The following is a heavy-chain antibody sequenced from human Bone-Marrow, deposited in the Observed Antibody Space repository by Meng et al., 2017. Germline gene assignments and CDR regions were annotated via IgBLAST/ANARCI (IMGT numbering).Heavy chain of an antibody. Sequence: GQRVESGGGLVPPGGSLKLSCAASGFTFSSYGMHWVRQAPGKGLEWVAVIWYDGSNKYYADSVKGRFTISRDNSKNTLYLQMNSLRAEDTAVYYCARADYGGFLDYWGQGTLVTVSS. J-gene: IGHJ4*02. D-gene: IGHD4-23*01. V-gene: IGHV3-33*08. CDR2: IWYDGSNK. CDR3: ARADYGGFLDY. CDR1: GFTFSSYG.